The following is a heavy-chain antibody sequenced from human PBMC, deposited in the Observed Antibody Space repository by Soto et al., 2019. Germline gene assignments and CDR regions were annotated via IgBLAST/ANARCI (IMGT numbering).Heavy chain of an antibody. D-gene: IGHD5-18*01. CDR2: IKQDGSEK. Sequence: EVQLVESGGGLVQPGGSLRLSCAASGFTFSSYWMSWVRQARGKGLEWLANIKQDGSEKYYVDSVKGRFTISRDNAKNSLYLQMNSLRAEDTAVYYCARDKTYGYFTYYYYGMDVWGQGTTVTVSS. CDR3: ARDKTYGYFTYYYYGMDV. J-gene: IGHJ6*02. CDR1: GFTFSSYW. V-gene: IGHV3-7*05.